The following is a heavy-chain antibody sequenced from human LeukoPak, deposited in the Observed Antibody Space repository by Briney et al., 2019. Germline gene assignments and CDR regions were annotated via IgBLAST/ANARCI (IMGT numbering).Heavy chain of an antibody. D-gene: IGHD3-10*01. Sequence: SQTLSLTCTVSGGSISSGSYYWSWIRQPAGKGLEWIGRIYTSGSTNYNPSLKSRVTISLDRPNKQFSLRLTSVTAADTAVYYCARAGPWQIDPWGQGTLVTVSS. CDR1: GGSISSGSYY. CDR2: IYTSGST. V-gene: IGHV4-61*02. J-gene: IGHJ5*02. CDR3: ARAGPWQIDP.